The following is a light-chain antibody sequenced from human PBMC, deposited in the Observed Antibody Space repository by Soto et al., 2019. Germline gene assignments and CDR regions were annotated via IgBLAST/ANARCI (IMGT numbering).Light chain of an antibody. J-gene: IGLJ1*01. CDR1: SGDVGGYNF. CDR3: SSYTGNAAGYV. CDR2: EVS. V-gene: IGLV2-8*01. Sequence: QSVLTQPPSASGSLGQSVTISCTGTSGDVGGYNFVSWYQQQPGKAPKVIINEVSKRPSGVPDRFSGSKSGDTASLTVSGLQAEDEADYYCSSYTGNAAGYVFGSGTKATVL.